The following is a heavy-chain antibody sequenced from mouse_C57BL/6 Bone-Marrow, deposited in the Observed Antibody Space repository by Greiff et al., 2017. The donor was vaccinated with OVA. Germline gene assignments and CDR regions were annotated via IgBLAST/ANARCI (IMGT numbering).Heavy chain of an antibody. V-gene: IGHV1-15*01. Sequence: VQLQQSGAELVRPGASVTLSCKASGYTFTDYEMHWVKQTPVHGLEWIGAIDPETGGTAYNQKFKGKAILTADKSSSTAYMELRSLTSEDSAVYYCTPGVYYGYDEDPWFADWGQGTLVTVSA. J-gene: IGHJ3*01. CDR1: GYTFTDYE. D-gene: IGHD2-2*01. CDR3: TPGVYYGYDEDPWFAD. CDR2: IDPETGGT.